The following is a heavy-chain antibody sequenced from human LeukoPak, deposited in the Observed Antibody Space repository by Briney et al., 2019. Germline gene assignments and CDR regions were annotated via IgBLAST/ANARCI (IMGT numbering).Heavy chain of an antibody. V-gene: IGHV4-34*01. D-gene: IGHD3-3*01. CDR3: ARNYFWRIFGEVDYYYYYGMDV. CDR1: GGSFSGYY. CDR2: INHSGST. J-gene: IGHJ6*02. Sequence: SETLSLTCAVYGGSFSGYYWSWIRQPPGKGLEWIGEINHSGSTNYNPSLKSRVTISVDTSKNQFSLKLSSVTAADTAVYYCARNYFWRIFGEVDYYYYYGMDVWGQGTTVTVSS.